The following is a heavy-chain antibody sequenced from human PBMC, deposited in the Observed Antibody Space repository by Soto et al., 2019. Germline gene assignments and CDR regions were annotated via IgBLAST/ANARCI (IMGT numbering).Heavy chain of an antibody. CDR1: GFTFSSYA. CDR2: ISGSGGST. Sequence: PGGSLRLSCAASGFTFSSYAMNWVRQAPGKGLEWVSAISGSGGSTYYADSVKGRFTISRDNSKNTLYLQMNSLRAEDTAVYYCAKNGGSYRRALEIWGHGTMVTVSS. CDR3: AKNGGSYRRALEI. V-gene: IGHV3-23*01. J-gene: IGHJ3*02. D-gene: IGHD1-26*01.